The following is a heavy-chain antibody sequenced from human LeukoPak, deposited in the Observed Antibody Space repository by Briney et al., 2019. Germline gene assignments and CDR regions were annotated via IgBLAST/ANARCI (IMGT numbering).Heavy chain of an antibody. J-gene: IGHJ4*02. Sequence: PSETLSLTCTVSGGSLSSGSHYWGCIRQFPGKGLQWIASVYFTGSTYYNPSLTSRATVSVDTSKNQFSLKLSSVTAADTAVYYCARAESGPTAFFDYWGQGTLVTVSS. CDR3: ARAESGPTAFFDY. D-gene: IGHD3-3*01. CDR2: VYFTGST. CDR1: GGSLSSGSHY. V-gene: IGHV4-39*01.